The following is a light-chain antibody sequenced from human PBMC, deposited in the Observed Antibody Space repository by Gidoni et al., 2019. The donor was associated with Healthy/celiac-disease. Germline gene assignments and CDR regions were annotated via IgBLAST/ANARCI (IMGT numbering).Light chain of an antibody. CDR1: QSVSSSY. J-gene: IGKJ4*01. V-gene: IGKV3-20*01. CDR3: QQYGSSPLT. CDR2: GAS. Sequence: EIVLTQSPGTLSLSPGERATLSCRASQSVSSSYLAWYQQKPGQAPRLLIYGASSRATGIPDRFRGSGSGTDFTLTISRLEPEDFAVYYCQQYGSSPLTCXGXTKVEIK.